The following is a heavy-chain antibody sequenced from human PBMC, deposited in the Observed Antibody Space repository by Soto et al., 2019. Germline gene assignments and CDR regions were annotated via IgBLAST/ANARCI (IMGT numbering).Heavy chain of an antibody. CDR2: IYPADSDI. Sequence: PGESLKISCHTSGYSFTAYWVAWVRQTPGRGLEWMGIIYPADSDIRYSPSFQGQVTISADRSISTVYLQWTSLKASDTAMYFCARQDGFGLYYFDYWGQGTPVTVSS. J-gene: IGHJ4*02. CDR3: ARQDGFGLYYFDY. CDR1: GYSFTAYW. V-gene: IGHV5-51*01. D-gene: IGHD3-10*01.